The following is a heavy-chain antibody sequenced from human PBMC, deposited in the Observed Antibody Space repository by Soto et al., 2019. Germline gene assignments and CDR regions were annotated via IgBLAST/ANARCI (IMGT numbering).Heavy chain of an antibody. J-gene: IGHJ4*02. CDR3: ARQRTTVVTQAYFDH. D-gene: IGHD2-21*02. CDR2: IYYSGRT. V-gene: IGHV4-39*01. Sequence: SETLSLSCIVSGESISSSSYYWGWIRQPPGKGLEWIGSIYYSGRTYYNPSFKSRVTISIDTSKNQFSLKLSSVTATDTAVYYCARQRTTVVTQAYFDHWGQGALVTVSS. CDR1: GESISSSSYY.